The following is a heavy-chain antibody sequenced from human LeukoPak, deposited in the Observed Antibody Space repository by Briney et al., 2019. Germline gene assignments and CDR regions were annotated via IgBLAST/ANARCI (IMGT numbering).Heavy chain of an antibody. V-gene: IGHV3-23*01. CDR3: AKDRVDYGGWFDL. D-gene: IGHD4-23*01. J-gene: IGHJ5*02. CDR2: ISGSGGST. Sequence: PGGSLRLSCAASGFTFSSYAMSWVRQAPGKGLEWVSAISGSGGSTYYADSVKGRFTISRDNSKNTLYLQLHRLRAVDTALYYCAKDRVDYGGWFDLWGQGTLVTVSS. CDR1: GFTFSSYA.